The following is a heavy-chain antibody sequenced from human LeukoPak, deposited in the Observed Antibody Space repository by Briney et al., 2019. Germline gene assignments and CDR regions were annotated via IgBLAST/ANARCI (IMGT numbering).Heavy chain of an antibody. V-gene: IGHV3-9*01. CDR3: AKGHSGSYYDGNFDY. D-gene: IGHD1-26*01. Sequence: GRSLRLSCAAPGFTFDDYAMHWVRQAPGKGLEWVSGISWNSGSIGYADSVKGRFTISRDNAKNSLYLQMNSLRAEDTALYYCAKGHSGSYYDGNFDYWGQGTLVTVSS. CDR1: GFTFDDYA. CDR2: ISWNSGSI. J-gene: IGHJ4*02.